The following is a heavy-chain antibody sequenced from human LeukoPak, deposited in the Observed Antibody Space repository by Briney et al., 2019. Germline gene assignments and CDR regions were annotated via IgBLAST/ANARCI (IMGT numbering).Heavy chain of an antibody. CDR1: GYTFTSYY. CDR2: INPSGGTT. CDR3: ARLGMDTAMVTGAYYYYYYMDV. J-gene: IGHJ6*03. D-gene: IGHD5-18*01. V-gene: IGHV1-46*01. Sequence: GASVKLTCKASGYTFTSYYMRWVRQAPGQGLEWMGIINPSGGTTSYAQKFQGRVTMTRDTSTSTVYMELSSLRSEDTAVYYCARLGMDTAMVTGAYYYYYYMDV.